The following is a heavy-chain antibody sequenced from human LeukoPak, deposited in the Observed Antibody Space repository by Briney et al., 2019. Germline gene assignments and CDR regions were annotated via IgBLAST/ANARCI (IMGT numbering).Heavy chain of an antibody. Sequence: GGSLRLSCAASGFTFSSYGMHWVRQAPGKGLEWVAFIRYDGSNKYYAGSVKGRFTISRDNSKNTLYLQMNSLRVEDTAAYYCAKVNCASISCYYGYWGQGTLVTVSS. J-gene: IGHJ4*02. D-gene: IGHD2-2*01. CDR3: AKVNCASISCYYGY. CDR2: IRYDGSNK. CDR1: GFTFSSYG. V-gene: IGHV3-30*02.